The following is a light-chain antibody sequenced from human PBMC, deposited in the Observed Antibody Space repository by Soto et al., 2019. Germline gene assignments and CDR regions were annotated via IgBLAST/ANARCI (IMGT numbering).Light chain of an antibody. Sequence: QSVLTQPASVSGSPGQSITISCTGTSSDIGAYNFVSWYQQHPAKAPKLMIFDVSNRPSGVSNRFSGSKSGNTASLTISGFQAEDEADYYCGSYTSSSYLFGTGTKVTVL. CDR3: GSYTSSSYL. CDR1: SSDIGAYNF. V-gene: IGLV2-14*03. CDR2: DVS. J-gene: IGLJ1*01.